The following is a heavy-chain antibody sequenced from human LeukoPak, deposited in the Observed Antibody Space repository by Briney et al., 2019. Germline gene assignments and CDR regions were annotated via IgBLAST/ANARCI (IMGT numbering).Heavy chain of an antibody. V-gene: IGHV3-48*01. CDR1: GFTFSSYS. D-gene: IGHD4-17*01. Sequence: PGGSLRLSCAASGFTFSSYSMNWVRQAPGKGLEWISYIDVHSNTIYYADSVKGRFTISRDNSKNTLYLQMNSLRAEDTAVYYCASPDRYGDYDPRDYWGQGTLVTVSS. CDR2: IDVHSNTI. CDR3: ASPDRYGDYDPRDY. J-gene: IGHJ4*02.